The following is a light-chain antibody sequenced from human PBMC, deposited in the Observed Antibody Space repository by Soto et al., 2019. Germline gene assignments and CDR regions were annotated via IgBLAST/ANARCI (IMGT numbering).Light chain of an antibody. J-gene: IGLJ1*01. V-gene: IGLV2-14*01. CDR1: SSDVGGYNY. CDR3: SSYTSSSTGV. CDR2: DVS. Sequence: QSALTQPADVSGSPGHSITISCTGTSSDVGGYNYVSWYQQHPGKAPKLMIYDVSNRPSGVSNRFSGSKSGNTASLTISGLQADHEADYYCSSYTSSSTGVFGTGTKVTVL.